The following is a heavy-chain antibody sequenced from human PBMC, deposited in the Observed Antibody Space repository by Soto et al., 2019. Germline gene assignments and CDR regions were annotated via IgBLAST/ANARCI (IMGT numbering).Heavy chain of an antibody. CDR3: ARALSWNRYYYYGMDV. J-gene: IGHJ6*02. CDR2: ISSSSSYI. V-gene: IGHV3-21*01. Sequence: GGSLRLSCAASGFTFSSYSMNWVRQAPGKGLEWVSSISSSSSYIYYADSVKGRFTISRDNAKNSLYLQMNSLRAEDTAVYYCARALSWNRYYYYGMDVWGQGTTVTVSS. D-gene: IGHD1-1*01. CDR1: GFTFSSYS.